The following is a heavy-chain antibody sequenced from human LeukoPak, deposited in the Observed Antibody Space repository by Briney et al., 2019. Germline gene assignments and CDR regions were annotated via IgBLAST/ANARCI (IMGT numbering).Heavy chain of an antibody. J-gene: IGHJ4*02. CDR2: IWYDGSNK. Sequence: PGGSLRLSGAASGFTFSSYGMHWVRQAPGKGLEWVAVIWYDGSNKYYADSVKGRFTISRDDSNNTLYLQMNSLRAEDTAVYYCATDIVATLPDYWGQGTLVTVSS. CDR1: GFTFSSYG. CDR3: ATDIVATLPDY. D-gene: IGHD5-12*01. V-gene: IGHV3-33*01.